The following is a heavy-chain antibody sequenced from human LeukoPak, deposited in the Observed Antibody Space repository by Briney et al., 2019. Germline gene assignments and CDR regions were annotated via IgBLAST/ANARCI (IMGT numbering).Heavy chain of an antibody. Sequence: ASETLSRTCTVSGGSISSYHWSWIRQSPGKGLEWIGYIYTSGSTNYNPSLKSRVTISVDTSKDQISLKLSSVTAADTAVYYCAGHPGYCSSTSCYTWFDPWGQGTLVTVSS. J-gene: IGHJ5*02. CDR3: AGHPGYCSSTSCYTWFDP. V-gene: IGHV4-4*09. CDR2: IYTSGST. CDR1: GGSISSYH. D-gene: IGHD2-2*02.